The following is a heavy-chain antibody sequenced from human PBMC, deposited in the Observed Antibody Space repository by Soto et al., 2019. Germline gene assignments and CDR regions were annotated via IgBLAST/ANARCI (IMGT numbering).Heavy chain of an antibody. J-gene: IGHJ4*02. D-gene: IGHD4-4*01. CDR2: ISGSGGST. CDR1: GFTFSSYA. V-gene: IGHV3-23*01. Sequence: GGSLRLSCAASGFTFSSYAMSWVRQAPGKGLEWVSAISGSGGSTYYADSVKGRFTISRDNSKNTLYLQMNSLRAEDTAVYYCAKSDAGRNGLKKRGFDYWGQGTLVTVSS. CDR3: AKSDAGRNGLKKRGFDY.